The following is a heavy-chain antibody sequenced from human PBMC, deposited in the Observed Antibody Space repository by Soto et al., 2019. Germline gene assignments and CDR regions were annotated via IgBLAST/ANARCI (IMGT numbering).Heavy chain of an antibody. CDR3: ARARWYDILTGYYTGHYYYGMDV. CDR1: GYTLTSYG. Sequence: ASVKVSCKASGYTLTSYGISWVRQAPGQGLEWMGWISAYNGNTNYAQKLQGRVTMTTDTSTSTAYMELRSLRSDDTAVYYCARARWYDILTGYYTGHYYYGMDVWGQGTTVTVSS. CDR2: ISAYNGNT. V-gene: IGHV1-18*01. J-gene: IGHJ6*02. D-gene: IGHD3-9*01.